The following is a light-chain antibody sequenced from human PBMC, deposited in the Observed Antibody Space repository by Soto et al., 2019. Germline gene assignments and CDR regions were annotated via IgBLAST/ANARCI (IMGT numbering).Light chain of an antibody. CDR3: QQRSSWPVLT. CDR2: DAS. Sequence: EIVLTQSPATLSLSPGERATLSCRASQSVTSYLAWYQQKPGQAPRLLIYDASNRATGIPDRFSGSGSGTDFTLTISSLEPEDFAVYYCQQRSSWPVLTLGGWTRVEIK. J-gene: IGKJ4*01. V-gene: IGKV3-11*01. CDR1: QSVTSY.